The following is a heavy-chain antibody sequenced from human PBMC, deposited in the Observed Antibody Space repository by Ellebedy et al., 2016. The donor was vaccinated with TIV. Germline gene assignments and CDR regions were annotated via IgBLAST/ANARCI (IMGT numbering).Heavy chain of an antibody. D-gene: IGHD3-22*01. CDR1: GFTVSSNY. CDR3: ARFPERVVVY. CDR2: IYSGGST. Sequence: GESLKISCAASGFTVSSNYMSWVRQAPGKGLEWVSVIYSGGSTYYADSVKGRFTISRDNAKNSLYLQMNSLRAEDTAVYYCARFPERVVVYWGQGTLVTVSS. J-gene: IGHJ4*02. V-gene: IGHV3-53*01.